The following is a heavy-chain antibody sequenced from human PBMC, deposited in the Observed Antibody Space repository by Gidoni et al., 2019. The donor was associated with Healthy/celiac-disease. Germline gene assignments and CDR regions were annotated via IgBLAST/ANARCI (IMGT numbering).Heavy chain of an antibody. V-gene: IGHV4-31*03. J-gene: IGHJ3*02. CDR1: GGSISSGGYY. CDR2: IYYSGST. Sequence: QVQLQESGPGLVKPSQTLSLPCTFSGGSISSGGYYWSWIRQHPGKGLEWIGYIYYSGSTYYNPSLKSRVTISVDTSKNQFSLKLSSVTAADTAVYYCARELKTRTFTGVDIWGQGTMVTVSS. CDR3: ARELKTRTFTGVDI. D-gene: IGHD3-10*01.